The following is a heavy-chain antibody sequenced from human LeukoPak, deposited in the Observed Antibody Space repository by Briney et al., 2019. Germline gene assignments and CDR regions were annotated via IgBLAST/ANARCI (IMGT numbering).Heavy chain of an antibody. J-gene: IGHJ4*02. V-gene: IGHV3-30*14. CDR1: GFIFDTYA. Sequence: GGSLRLSCTPSGFIFDTYAMHWVRQAPGKGLEWVALISYDGGSENYADSVKGRFTISRDNSKNTLFLQMDSLRADDTAAYYCARDPPFSSGWSQNFFDFWGQGTPVTVSS. D-gene: IGHD6-19*01. CDR3: ARDPPFSSGWSQNFFDF. CDR2: ISYDGGSE.